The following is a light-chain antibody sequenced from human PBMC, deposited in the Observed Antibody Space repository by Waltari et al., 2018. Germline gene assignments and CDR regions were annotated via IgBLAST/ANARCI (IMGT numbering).Light chain of an antibody. CDR2: AVS. CDR3: SSYTSTNTGV. V-gene: IGLV2-14*01. Sequence: QSALTQPASVSGSPGQSITISCTGTSSDVGSYNYVSWYQQYPGKAPQLIIYAVSYRPSGISNRFSGSKSDNTATLTISGLQAEDEADYYCSSYTSTNTGVFGTGTKVTVL. J-gene: IGLJ1*01. CDR1: SSDVGSYNY.